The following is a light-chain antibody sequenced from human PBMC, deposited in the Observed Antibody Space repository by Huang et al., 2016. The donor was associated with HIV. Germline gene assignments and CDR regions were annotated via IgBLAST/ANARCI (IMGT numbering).Light chain of an antibody. CDR1: QSIYSNY. Sequence: IVLTQSPGTLSLSPGERATLSCRASQSIYSNYLAWYQQKPGQAPRLLMYAASSRAAGIPDRFSGSGSGTDFTLTISRLEPEDFALYYCHQYGNSPQTFGQGTKLDIK. CDR2: AAS. J-gene: IGKJ2*01. V-gene: IGKV3-20*01. CDR3: HQYGNSPQT.